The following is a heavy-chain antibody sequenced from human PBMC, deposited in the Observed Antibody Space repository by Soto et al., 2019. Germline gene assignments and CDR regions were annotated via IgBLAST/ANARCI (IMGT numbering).Heavy chain of an antibody. D-gene: IGHD2-15*01. J-gene: IGHJ6*03. Sequence: ASVKVSCKVSGYALTELSMHWVRQAPGKGLEWMGGFDPEDGETIYAQKFQGRVTMTEDTPTDTAYMELSSLRSEDTAVYYCATADPRYCSGGSCYFYYYYYYMDVWGKGTTVTVSS. V-gene: IGHV1-24*01. CDR1: GYALTELS. CDR2: FDPEDGET. CDR3: ATADPRYCSGGSCYFYYYYYYMDV.